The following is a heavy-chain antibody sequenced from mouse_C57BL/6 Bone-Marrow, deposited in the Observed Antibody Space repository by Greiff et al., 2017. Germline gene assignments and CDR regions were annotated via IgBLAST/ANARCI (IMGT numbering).Heavy chain of an antibody. Sequence: QVQLQQSGAELVKPGASVKMSCKASGYTFTSYWITWVKQRPGQGLEWIGDIYPGSGSTNYNEKFKSKATLTVDTSSSTAYMQLSSLTSEDSAVYYCARRGNYLAWIAYWGQGTLVTVSA. CDR2: IYPGSGST. D-gene: IGHD2-1*01. CDR1: GYTFTSYW. J-gene: IGHJ3*01. CDR3: ARRGNYLAWIAY. V-gene: IGHV1-55*01.